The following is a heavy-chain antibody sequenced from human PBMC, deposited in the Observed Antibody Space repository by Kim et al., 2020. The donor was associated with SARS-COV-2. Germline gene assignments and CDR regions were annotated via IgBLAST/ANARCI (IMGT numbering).Heavy chain of an antibody. Sequence: NYNPPRKSRVTISVDTSKNQFSLKLSSVTAADTAVYYCARGSSGYYLFDYWGQGTLVTVSS. CDR3: ARGSSGYYLFDY. J-gene: IGHJ4*02. D-gene: IGHD3-22*01. V-gene: IGHV4-4*09.